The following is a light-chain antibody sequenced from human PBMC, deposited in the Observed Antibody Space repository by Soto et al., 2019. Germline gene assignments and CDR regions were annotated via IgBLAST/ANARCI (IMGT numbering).Light chain of an antibody. Sequence: EIVLTQSPGTLSLSPGERATLSCRASQSVSSSSLAWYQQKPGQAPRLLIYGASSRATGIPDRFSGSGSGTDFTLTISSLEPEDFAVYYCQQHTNWPLTFGGGTRLEI. CDR1: QSVSSSS. J-gene: IGKJ5*01. CDR2: GAS. CDR3: QQHTNWPLT. V-gene: IGKV3D-20*02.